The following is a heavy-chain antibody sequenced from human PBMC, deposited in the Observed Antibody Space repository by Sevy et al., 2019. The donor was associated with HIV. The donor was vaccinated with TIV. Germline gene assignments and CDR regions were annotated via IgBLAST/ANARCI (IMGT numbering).Heavy chain of an antibody. D-gene: IGHD3-22*01. CDR3: ASSYYESSGYSPLYYYGMDV. CDR2: FIPMFDTA. Sequence: ASVKVSRKASGGTFSNYAISWVRQAPGQGLEWMGGFIPMFDTANSAQKFQGRVTLTADGSTSTAYMELSSLRSEDTAVYYCASSYYESSGYSPLYYYGMDVWGQGTTVTVSS. J-gene: IGHJ6*02. CDR1: GGTFSNYA. V-gene: IGHV1-69*13.